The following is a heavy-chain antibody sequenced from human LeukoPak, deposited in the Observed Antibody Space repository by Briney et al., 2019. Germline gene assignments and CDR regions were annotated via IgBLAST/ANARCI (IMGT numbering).Heavy chain of an antibody. Sequence: PGGSLRLSCAASGFTFSSYGMHWVRQAPGKGLEWVAVIWYDGSNKYYADSVKGRFTISRDNSKNTLYLQMNSLRAEDTAVYYCARVTYYDFWSGPDYWGQGTLVTVSS. CDR2: IWYDGSNK. V-gene: IGHV3-33*01. J-gene: IGHJ4*02. D-gene: IGHD3-3*01. CDR1: GFTFSSYG. CDR3: ARVTYYDFWSGPDY.